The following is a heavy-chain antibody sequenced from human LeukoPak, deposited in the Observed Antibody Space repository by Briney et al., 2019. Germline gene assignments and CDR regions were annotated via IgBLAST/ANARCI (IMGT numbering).Heavy chain of an antibody. CDR2: IYYSGST. V-gene: IGHV4-59*05. Sequence: SETLSLTCTVSGGSISSFYWSWIRQPPGKGLEWIGSIYYSGSTYYNPSLKSRVTISVDTSKNQFSLKLSSVTAADTAVYYCARQGWDYDSSGHFDYWGQGTLVTVSS. CDR3: ARQGWDYDSSGHFDY. J-gene: IGHJ4*02. D-gene: IGHD3-22*01. CDR1: GGSISSFY.